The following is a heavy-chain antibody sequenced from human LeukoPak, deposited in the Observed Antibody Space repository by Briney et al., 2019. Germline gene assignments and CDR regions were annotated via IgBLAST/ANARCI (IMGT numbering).Heavy chain of an antibody. D-gene: IGHD3-3*01. CDR2: IYHSGST. V-gene: IGHV4-59*01. Sequence: SETLSLTCTVSGGSISSYYWSWIRQPPGKGLEWIGDIYHSGSTNYNPSLKSRVTISVDTSKNQFSLKLSSVTAADTAVYYCARLGAGPTYYDFWSGYSSFYFDYWGQGTLVTVSS. CDR3: ARLGAGPTYYDFWSGYSSFYFDY. J-gene: IGHJ4*02. CDR1: GGSISSYY.